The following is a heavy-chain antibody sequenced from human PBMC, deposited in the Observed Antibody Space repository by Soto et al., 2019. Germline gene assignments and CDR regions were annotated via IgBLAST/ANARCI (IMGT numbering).Heavy chain of an antibody. V-gene: IGHV3-23*01. J-gene: IGHJ2*01. D-gene: IGHD3-10*01. CDR3: ARKVPGSTTRPDYWYFDL. CDR1: GFTFISYA. CDR2: ISGGGDAT. Sequence: EVQLLESGGGLVQPGGSLRLSCAASGFTFISYAMNWVRQAPGKGLQWVSAISGGGDATFYADSVKGRFTISRDNSRNTVTLQMNSLGADDTAVYYCARKVPGSTTRPDYWYFDLWGRRTLVTVSS.